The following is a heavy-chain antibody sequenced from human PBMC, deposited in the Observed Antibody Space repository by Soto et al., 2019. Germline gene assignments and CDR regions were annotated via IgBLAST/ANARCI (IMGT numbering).Heavy chain of an antibody. CDR3: AKDFGDIVVVVLAPYGMDV. CDR2: ISDSGEST. D-gene: IGHD2-15*01. J-gene: IGHJ6*02. Sequence: LRLSCAASGFTFTNYAMNWVRQAPGKGLEWVSVISDSGESTYYADSVKGRFTISRDNSKNTLYLQMNSLRAEDAAVYFCAKDFGDIVVVVLAPYGMDVWGLGTTVTVSS. CDR1: GFTFTNYA. V-gene: IGHV3-23*01.